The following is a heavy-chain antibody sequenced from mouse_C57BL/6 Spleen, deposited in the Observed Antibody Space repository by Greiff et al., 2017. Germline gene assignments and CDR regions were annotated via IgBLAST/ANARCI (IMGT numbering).Heavy chain of an antibody. CDR1: GYTFTSYG. CDR3: ARRVDYDYDGYAMDY. V-gene: IGHV1-81*01. D-gene: IGHD2-4*01. CDR2: IYPRSGNT. J-gene: IGHJ4*01. Sequence: VQLQQSGAELARPGASVKLSCKASGYTFTSYGISWVKQRTGQGLEWIGEIYPRSGNTYSNEKFKGKATLTADKSSSTAYMELRSLTSEDSAVYFCARRVDYDYDGYAMDYWGQGTSVTVSS.